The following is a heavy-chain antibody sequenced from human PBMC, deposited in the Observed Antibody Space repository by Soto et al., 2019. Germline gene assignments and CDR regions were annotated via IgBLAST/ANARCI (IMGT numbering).Heavy chain of an antibody. CDR1: GGSISSYY. CDR3: ARGEITGTTRYGMDV. J-gene: IGHJ6*02. CDR2: IYYSGST. Sequence: LSLTCTVSGGSISSYYWSWIRQPPGKGLEWIGYIYYSGSTNYNPSLKSRVTISVDTSKNQFSLKLRSVTAADTAVYYCARGEITGTTRYGMDVWGQGTTVTVYS. V-gene: IGHV4-59*01. D-gene: IGHD1-20*01.